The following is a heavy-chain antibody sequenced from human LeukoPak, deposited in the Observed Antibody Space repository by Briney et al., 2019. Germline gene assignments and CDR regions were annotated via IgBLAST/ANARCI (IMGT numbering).Heavy chain of an antibody. CDR2: INPSAGST. CDR1: GYTFTSYY. Sequence: ASVKVSCKASGYTFTSYYMHWVRQAPGQGLEWMGIINPSAGSTSYAQKFQGRVTMTRDMSTSTVYMELSSLRSEDTAVYYCATSTIDYYMDVWGKGTTVTVSS. V-gene: IGHV1-46*01. D-gene: IGHD5/OR15-5a*01. CDR3: ATSTIDYYMDV. J-gene: IGHJ6*03.